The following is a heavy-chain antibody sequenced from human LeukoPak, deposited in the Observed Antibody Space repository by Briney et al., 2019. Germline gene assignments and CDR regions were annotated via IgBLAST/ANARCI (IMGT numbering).Heavy chain of an antibody. CDR1: GYTFTSYG. J-gene: IGHJ4*02. D-gene: IGHD5-12*01. V-gene: IGHV1-18*01. CDR3: ARDCGYVWLAEGSFDY. Sequence: ASVKVSCKASGYTFTSYGISWVRQAPGQGLEWMGWISAYNGNTNYAQKLQGRVTMTTDTSTSTAYKEPRSLRSDDTAVYYCARDCGYVWLAEGSFDYWGQGTLVTVSS. CDR2: ISAYNGNT.